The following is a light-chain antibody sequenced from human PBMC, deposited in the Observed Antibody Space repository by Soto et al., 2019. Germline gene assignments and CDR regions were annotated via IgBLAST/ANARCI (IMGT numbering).Light chain of an antibody. Sequence: EIVLQSPATLSSSPGERVTLSCRTSQSISTYLAWYQHKPGQAPRLLIYDASNRATGVPDRFSGSGSGTDFTLTILSLEPEDSAVYYCQQRRSWPRTFGPGTRVEIK. CDR3: QQRRSWPRT. CDR2: DAS. CDR1: QSISTY. J-gene: IGKJ1*01. V-gene: IGKV3-11*01.